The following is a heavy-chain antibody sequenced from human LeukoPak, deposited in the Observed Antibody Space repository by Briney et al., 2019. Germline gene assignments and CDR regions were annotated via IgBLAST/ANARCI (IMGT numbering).Heavy chain of an antibody. D-gene: IGHD6-13*01. V-gene: IGHV3-48*01. CDR2: ISSSSTI. J-gene: IGHJ4*02. Sequence: PGGSLRLSCAASGFTFSTYSMNWVRQAPGKGLEWLSYISSSSTIYYADSVKGRFTISRDNAKNSLYLQMNSLRAEDTAVYYCARDRGAAGTFDYWGQGTLVTVSS. CDR3: ARDRGAAGTFDY. CDR1: GFTFSTYS.